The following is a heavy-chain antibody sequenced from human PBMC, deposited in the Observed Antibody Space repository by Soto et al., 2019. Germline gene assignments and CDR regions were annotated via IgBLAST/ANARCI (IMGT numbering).Heavy chain of an antibody. J-gene: IGHJ4*02. Sequence: TGKGLEWVAVISYDGNTQYYADSVKGRFTVSRDNSNNMLYVQMNNLRDEDTAMYYCAKETNAYETNFRGQGTLVTVSS. CDR2: ISYDGNTQ. V-gene: IGHV3-30-3*02. D-gene: IGHD5-12*01. CDR3: AKETNAYETNF.